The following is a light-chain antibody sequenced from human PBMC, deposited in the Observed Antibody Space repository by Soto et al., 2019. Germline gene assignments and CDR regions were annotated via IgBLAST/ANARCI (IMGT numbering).Light chain of an antibody. Sequence: DIPMTQSPSILSATVEDRVTITCRSSQTITNWLAWYQQKPGKAPRLLIYDASSLESWVPSRFSGSGSGTEFTLTIRCLQPEDFATYYCQHYNSDSPWTFGQGAKVDIK. CDR3: QHYNSDSPWT. V-gene: IGKV1-5*01. J-gene: IGKJ1*01. CDR2: DAS. CDR1: QTITNW.